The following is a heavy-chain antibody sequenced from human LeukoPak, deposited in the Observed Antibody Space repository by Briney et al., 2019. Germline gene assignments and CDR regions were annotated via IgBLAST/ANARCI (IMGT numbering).Heavy chain of an antibody. CDR2: INHSGST. V-gene: IGHV4-34*01. CDR1: GGSFSGYY. D-gene: IGHD3-22*01. Sequence: PSETLSLTCAVYGGSFSGYYWSRIRQPPGKGMEWIGEINHSGSTNYNPSLKSRVTISVDTSKNQFSLKLSSVTAADTAVYYCARNYYDSSGYHYFDYWGQGTLVTVSS. CDR3: ARNYYDSSGYHYFDY. J-gene: IGHJ4*02.